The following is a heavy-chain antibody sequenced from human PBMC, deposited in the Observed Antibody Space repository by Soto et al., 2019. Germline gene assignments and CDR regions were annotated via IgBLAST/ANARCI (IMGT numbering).Heavy chain of an antibody. V-gene: IGHV4-39*01. CDR3: ATSTMTSNWFDP. D-gene: IGHD3-3*01. CDR1: GDSISSRVYY. CDR2: FYYFGST. Sequence: QLQLQESGPGLVKPSQTLSLTCSVSGDSISSRVYYWGWIRQPPGKGLEWIGNFYYFGSTYYNPSLKSRVTISVDTSNNQLSLRLRSVTAADTAVSYCATSTMTSNWFDPWGQGTLVTVSS. J-gene: IGHJ5*02.